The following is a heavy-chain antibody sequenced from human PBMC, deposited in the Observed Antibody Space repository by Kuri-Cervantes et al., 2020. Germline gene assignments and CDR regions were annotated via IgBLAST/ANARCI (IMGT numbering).Heavy chain of an antibody. V-gene: IGHV4-34*01. Sequence: SETLSLTCTVSGGSISSYYWSWIRQPPGKGLEWIGEINHSGSTNYNPSLKSRVTISVDTSKNQFSLKLSSVTAADTAVYYCARGGTMTTVTPFDYWGQGTLVTVSS. D-gene: IGHD4-17*01. CDR2: INHSGST. CDR3: ARGGTMTTVTPFDY. J-gene: IGHJ4*02. CDR1: GGSISSYY.